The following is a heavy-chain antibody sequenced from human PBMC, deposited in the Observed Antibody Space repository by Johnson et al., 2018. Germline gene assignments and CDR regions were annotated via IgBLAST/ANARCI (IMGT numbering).Heavy chain of an antibody. Sequence: QVQLVQSGGGVVQPGRSLRLSCAASGFTFSSYFMHWVRQAPGKGLEWVAVVSFDGSDEYYADSVKGRFTISRDNSKNTLDLQMISLREEDTAVYYCARDPESVSDYSYMDVWGKGTTVTVSS. J-gene: IGHJ6*03. D-gene: IGHD1-14*01. CDR1: GFTFSSYF. V-gene: IGHV3-30-3*01. CDR2: VSFDGSDE. CDR3: ARDPESVSDYSYMDV.